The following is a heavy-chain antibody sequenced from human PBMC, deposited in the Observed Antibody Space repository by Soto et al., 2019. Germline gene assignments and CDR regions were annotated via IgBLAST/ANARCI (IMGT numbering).Heavy chain of an antibody. Sequence: WGTLSLACTVSGVSSSSSDYYWGCLRQPPGKGLEWIGTIYYSRSTYFNPSLKSRVTISVDTSKNQFSLKLSSVTAADTAVYYCARSLGFCISTSCYPDAFDIWGQGTMVT. J-gene: IGHJ3*02. CDR2: IYYSRST. CDR3: ARSLGFCISTSCYPDAFDI. V-gene: IGHV4-39*01. D-gene: IGHD2-2*01. CDR1: GVSSSSSDYY.